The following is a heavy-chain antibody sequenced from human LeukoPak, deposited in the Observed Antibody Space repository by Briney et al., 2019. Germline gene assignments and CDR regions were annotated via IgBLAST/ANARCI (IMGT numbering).Heavy chain of an antibody. J-gene: IGHJ4*02. Sequence: TSETLSLTCTVSGGSISSSSYYWSWIRQPPGKGLEWIGYIYYSGSTNYNPSLKSRVTISVDTSKNQFSLKLSSVTAADTAVYYCARAKNRHTVASFDYWGQGTLVTVSS. D-gene: IGHD6-19*01. CDR1: GGSISSSSYY. V-gene: IGHV4-61*01. CDR2: IYYSGST. CDR3: ARAKNRHTVASFDY.